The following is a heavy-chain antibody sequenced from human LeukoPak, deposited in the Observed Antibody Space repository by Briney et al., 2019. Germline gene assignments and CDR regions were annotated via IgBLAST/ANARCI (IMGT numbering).Heavy chain of an antibody. CDR3: TTLYYNARTFFET. Sequence: GGSLRLSCEASGIVFSDAWMSCVRQAPGKGLEWVGRIKSRTDGATTDYTASLKGRVTISRDDSKKTLYLQINSLKTADTAVYSCTTLYYNARTFFETWGQGTMVSVSS. CDR1: GIVFSDAW. CDR2: IKSRTDGATT. V-gene: IGHV3-15*01. J-gene: IGHJ3*02. D-gene: IGHD3-22*01.